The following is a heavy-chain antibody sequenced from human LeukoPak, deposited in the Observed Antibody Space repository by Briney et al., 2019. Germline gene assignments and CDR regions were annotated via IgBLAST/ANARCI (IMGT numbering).Heavy chain of an antibody. V-gene: IGHV3-23*01. CDR3: AKLGSAMVLYYFDY. CDR2: ISGSGGST. J-gene: IGHJ4*02. CDR1: GFTFSSYA. Sequence: GASLRLSCAASGFTFSSYAMSWARQAPGKGLEWVSAISGSGGSTYYADSVKGRFTISRDNSKSTLYLQMNSLRAEDTAVYYCAKLGSAMVLYYFDYWGQGTLVTVSS. D-gene: IGHD5-18*01.